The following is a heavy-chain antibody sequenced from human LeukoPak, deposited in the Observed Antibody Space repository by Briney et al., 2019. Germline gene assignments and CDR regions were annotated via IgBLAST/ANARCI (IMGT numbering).Heavy chain of an antibody. CDR1: GGSISSYY. CDR3: ARCTMVRGVADY. J-gene: IGHJ4*02. CDR2: IYYSGST. Sequence: PSETLSLTCTVSGGSISSYYWSWIRQPPGKGLEWIGYIYYSGSTNYNPSLKSRVTISVDTSKSQFSLKLSSVTAADTAVYYCARCTMVRGVADYWGQGTLVTVSS. V-gene: IGHV4-59*12. D-gene: IGHD3-10*01.